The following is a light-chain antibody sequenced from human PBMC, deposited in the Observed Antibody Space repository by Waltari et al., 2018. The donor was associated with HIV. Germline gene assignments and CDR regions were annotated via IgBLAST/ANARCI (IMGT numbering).Light chain of an antibody. V-gene: IGLV1-51*01. J-gene: IGLJ1*01. CDR3: GTWDSALSGHYV. Sequence: QSVLTQPPSVSAAPGQKVTISCPGASPNIGNNYVAWFQQVPGKAPKLLIYDNNKRPSGIPDRVSGSKSGTSATLDIAGLQTGDEADYYCGTWDSALSGHYVFGTGTKVTVL. CDR2: DNN. CDR1: SPNIGNNY.